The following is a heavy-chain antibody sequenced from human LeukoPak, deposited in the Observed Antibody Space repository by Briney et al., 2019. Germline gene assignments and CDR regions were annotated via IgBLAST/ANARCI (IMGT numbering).Heavy chain of an antibody. Sequence: TGGSLRLSCTASGFTFSSSAMNWVRHIPGKRLEWLSYISSTSSTIYYADSVKGRFTVSRDNAKNSLYLQMNSLRAEDTAVYYCARLTRQLSGSTNDYWGPGTLVTVSP. J-gene: IGHJ4*02. CDR3: ARLTRQLSGSTNDY. CDR1: GFTFSSSA. V-gene: IGHV3-48*01. CDR2: ISSTSSTI. D-gene: IGHD3-10*01.